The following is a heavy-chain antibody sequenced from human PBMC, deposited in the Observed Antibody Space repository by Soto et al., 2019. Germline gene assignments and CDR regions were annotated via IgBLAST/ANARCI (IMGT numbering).Heavy chain of an antibody. D-gene: IGHD2-2*02. V-gene: IGHV1-69*06. CDR2: IIPIFNST. CDR1: GSRFSNYV. J-gene: IGHJ4*02. CDR3: AREGRGKKAGYNGLVSLGY. Sequence: SVKVSCKVSGSRFSNYVISWVRQAPGHGLEWLGRIIPIFNSTKYAQSFQGRVTITADKSTSTASLELSSLRSDDTAVYYCAREGRGKKAGYNGLVSLGYWGQGTLVTVSS.